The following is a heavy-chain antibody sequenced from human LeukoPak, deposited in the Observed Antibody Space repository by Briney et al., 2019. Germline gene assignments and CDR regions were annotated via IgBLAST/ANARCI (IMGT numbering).Heavy chain of an antibody. D-gene: IGHD5-18*01. V-gene: IGHV4-59*01. CDR2: IYYSGST. Sequence: PSETLSLTCTASGGSIRSYYWSWIRQPPGKGLEWIVYIYYSGSTNYNPSLKSRVTISVDTSKNQFSLKLSSVTAADTAVYYCARARRGGYSYGASDYWGQGTLVTVSS. J-gene: IGHJ4*02. CDR1: GGSIRSYY. CDR3: ARARRGGYSYGASDY.